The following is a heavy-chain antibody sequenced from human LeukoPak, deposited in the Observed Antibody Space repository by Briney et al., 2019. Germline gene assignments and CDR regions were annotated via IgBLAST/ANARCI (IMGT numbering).Heavy chain of an antibody. CDR1: CGSINNANW. J-gene: IGHJ4*02. D-gene: IGHD3-9*01. Sequence: GTLSLTCAVCCGSINNANWWSWVRQAPGKGLEWVANIKEDGSEKNYVDSVKGRFIISRDNAKNSLYLQMNSLRAEDTALYYCARDLTVIGGQGTLVTVSS. CDR2: IKEDGSEK. CDR3: ARDLTVI. V-gene: IGHV3-7*03.